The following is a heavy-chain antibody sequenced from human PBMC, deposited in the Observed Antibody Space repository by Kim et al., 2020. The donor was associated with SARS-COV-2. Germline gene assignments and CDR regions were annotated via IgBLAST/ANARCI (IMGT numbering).Heavy chain of an antibody. CDR2: IGGSDDRT. J-gene: IGHJ3*01. CDR1: GFTVSGNA. V-gene: IGHV3-23*01. CDR3: AIDVWRWAFHV. Sequence: GGSLRLSCAASGFTVSGNAMAWVRQAPGKGLEWVSAIGGSDDRTDYANSVKGRFTISRDTSKNTLDLQMNSLRDDDTAVYYCAIDVWRWAFHVWGQGTVVTVSS. D-gene: IGHD2-21*01.